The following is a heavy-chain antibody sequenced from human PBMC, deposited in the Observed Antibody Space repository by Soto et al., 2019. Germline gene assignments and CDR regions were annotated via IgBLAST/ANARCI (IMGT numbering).Heavy chain of an antibody. CDR2: ISAYNGNP. J-gene: IGHJ5*01. Sequence: QVQLVQSGAEVKKPGASVKVSCKASGYTFSSYHISWVRQAPGQGLEWMGWISAYNGNPHYAQKPQARATMTPDTSTSTAYMELRSLRSDDTAVYYCAIDAPPTDSWGQGTLVNVSS. CDR1: GYTFSSYH. V-gene: IGHV1-18*01. CDR3: AIDAPPTDS.